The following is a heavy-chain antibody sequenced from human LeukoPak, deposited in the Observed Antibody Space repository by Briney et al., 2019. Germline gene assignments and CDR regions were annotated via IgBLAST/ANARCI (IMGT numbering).Heavy chain of an antibody. V-gene: IGHV1-2*02. CDR2: INPKSGGT. Sequence: GASVKVSCKTSGYTFTGYYMHWVRQAPGQGLEWMGWINPKSGGTSYPQKFQGRVSMTRDTSISTAYMELCRLRSDDTAVYYCVPSNNFYYFDYWGQGTLVTVSS. CDR1: GYTFTGYY. D-gene: IGHD1-1*01. J-gene: IGHJ4*02. CDR3: VPSNNFYYFDY.